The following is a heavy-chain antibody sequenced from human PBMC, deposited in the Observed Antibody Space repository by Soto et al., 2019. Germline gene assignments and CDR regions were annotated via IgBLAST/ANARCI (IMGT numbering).Heavy chain of an antibody. CDR2: FDPEDGET. D-gene: IGHD3-3*01. CDR1: GYPLTELS. J-gene: IGHJ5*02. CDR3: ATSDFWSGYLWFDP. V-gene: IGHV1-24*01. Sequence: GASVKVSCKFSGYPLTELSRHWVRQAPGKGLEWMGGFDPEDGETIYAQKFQGRVTMTEDTSTDTAYMELSSLRSEDTAVYYCATSDFWSGYLWFDPWGQGTLVTVSS.